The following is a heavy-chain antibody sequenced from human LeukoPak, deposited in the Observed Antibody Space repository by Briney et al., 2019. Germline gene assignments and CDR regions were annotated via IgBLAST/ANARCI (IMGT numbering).Heavy chain of an antibody. V-gene: IGHV5-51*01. Sequence: GESLKISCKGSGYSFPSYWIGWVRQMPGKGLGWMGIIYPGDSDTRYRPSFQGQVTISADKSISTAYLQWSSLKASDTAMYYCARREWDILDIVVVPAAGPYDAFDIWGQGTMVTVSS. J-gene: IGHJ3*02. D-gene: IGHD2-2*03. CDR2: IYPGDSDT. CDR1: GYSFPSYW. CDR3: ARREWDILDIVVVPAAGPYDAFDI.